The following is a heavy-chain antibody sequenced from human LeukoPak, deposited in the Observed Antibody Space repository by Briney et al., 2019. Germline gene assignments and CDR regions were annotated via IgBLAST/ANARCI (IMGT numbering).Heavy chain of an antibody. Sequence: GGSLRLSCAASGFSFSNYWMTWVRQAPGKGLEWVANIKQDGSERYYVDSVKGRFTISRENAKNSLYLQMNSLRTEDTAVYYCATVEMARIFDWGQGALVTVSS. CDR3: ATVEMARIFD. CDR2: IKQDGSER. CDR1: GFSFSNYW. D-gene: IGHD5-24*01. J-gene: IGHJ4*02. V-gene: IGHV3-7*03.